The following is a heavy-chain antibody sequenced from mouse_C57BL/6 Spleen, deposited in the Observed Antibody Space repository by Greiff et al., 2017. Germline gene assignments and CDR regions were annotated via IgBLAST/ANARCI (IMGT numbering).Heavy chain of an antibody. V-gene: IGHV1-64*01. CDR3: ARSGYYGSSYDY. D-gene: IGHD1-1*01. CDR1: GYTFTSYW. J-gene: IGHJ2*01. Sequence: QVQLQQPGAELVKPGASVKLSCKASGYTFTSYWMHWVKQRPGQGLEWIGMIHPNSGSTNYNEKFKSKATLTVDKSSSTAYMQRSSLTSEDSAVYYCARSGYYGSSYDYWGQGTTLTVSS. CDR2: IHPNSGST.